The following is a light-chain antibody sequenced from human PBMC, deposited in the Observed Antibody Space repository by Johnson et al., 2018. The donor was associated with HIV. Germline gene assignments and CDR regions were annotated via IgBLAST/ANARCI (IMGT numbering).Light chain of an antibody. V-gene: IGLV1-51*02. CDR1: SSNIGNNY. J-gene: IGLJ1*01. CDR2: ENN. Sequence: PVLTQPPSVSAAPGQKVPISCSGSSSNIGNNYVSWYQQLPGTAPKLLIYENNKRPSGIPDRFSGSKSGTSATLGITGLQTGDEADYYCGTWDSSPSAGGSVFGTGTKRTVL. CDR3: GTWDSSPSAGGSV.